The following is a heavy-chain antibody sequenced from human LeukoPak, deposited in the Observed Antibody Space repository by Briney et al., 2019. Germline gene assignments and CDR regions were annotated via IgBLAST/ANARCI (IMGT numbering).Heavy chain of an antibody. J-gene: IGHJ4*02. Sequence: GGSLRLSCAASGFTFSSYAMSWVRQAPGRGLEWVSAISGSGGSTYYADSVKGRFTISRDNSKNTLYLQMNSLRAEDTAVYYCAKGWGSYSNYFDYWGQGTLVTVSS. D-gene: IGHD1-26*01. CDR1: GFTFSSYA. CDR2: ISGSGGST. CDR3: AKGWGSYSNYFDY. V-gene: IGHV3-23*01.